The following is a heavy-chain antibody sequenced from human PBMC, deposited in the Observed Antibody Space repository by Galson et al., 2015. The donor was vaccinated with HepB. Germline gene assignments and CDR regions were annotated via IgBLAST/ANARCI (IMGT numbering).Heavy chain of an antibody. CDR2: ISGSGSRK. Sequence: SLRLSCAASGFAFSNSDMSWVRQAPGVGLEWVATISGSGSRKNHADSVKGRLTISRDNSKNTLYLQMNSLRAEDTAVYYCAKATSGYYSWGFVFWGQGTRVTVSS. D-gene: IGHD3-3*01. J-gene: IGHJ4*02. V-gene: IGHV3-23*01. CDR1: GFAFSNSD. CDR3: AKATSGYYSWGFVF.